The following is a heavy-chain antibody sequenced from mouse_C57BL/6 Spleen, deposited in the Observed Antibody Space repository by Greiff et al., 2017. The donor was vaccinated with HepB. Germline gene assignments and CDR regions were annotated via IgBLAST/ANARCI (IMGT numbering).Heavy chain of an antibody. J-gene: IGHJ2*01. D-gene: IGHD2-1*01. CDR1: GYTFTSYG. CDR3: ARWGGNPRYYFDY. CDR2: IYPRSGNT. Sequence: VKLVESGAELARPGASVKLSCKASGYTFTSYGISWVKQRTGQGLEWIGEIYPRSGNTYYNEKFKGKATLTADKSSSTAYMELRSLTSEDSAVYFCARWGGNPRYYFDYWGQGTTLTVSS. V-gene: IGHV1-81*01.